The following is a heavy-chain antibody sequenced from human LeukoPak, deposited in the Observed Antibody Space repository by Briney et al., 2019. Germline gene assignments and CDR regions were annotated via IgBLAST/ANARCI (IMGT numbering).Heavy chain of an antibody. CDR3: ARATTPPGDGDWFDP. Sequence: GESLKISCKASGYSFTYYYIAWVRQKPGKGLEWMVIIYPGDSDTRYSPSFQGQVTISAHNSMKTAYLQWNSLQASDTASYYCARATTPPGDGDWFDPWGQGTLVTVSS. CDR1: GYSFTYYY. V-gene: IGHV5-51*01. D-gene: IGHD4-17*01. J-gene: IGHJ5*02. CDR2: IYPGDSDT.